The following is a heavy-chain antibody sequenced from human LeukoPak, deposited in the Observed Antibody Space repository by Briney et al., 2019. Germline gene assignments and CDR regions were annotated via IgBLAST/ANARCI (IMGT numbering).Heavy chain of an antibody. CDR1: GFTFSSYE. CDR3: ANDGAYYDSSTDAFDI. Sequence: PGGSLRLSCAASGFTFSSYEMNWVRQAPGKGLEWGSYISSSGSTIYYADSVKGRFTISRDNSKNTLYLQMNSLRAEDTAVYYCANDGAYYDSSTDAFDIWGQGTMVTVSS. D-gene: IGHD3-22*01. J-gene: IGHJ3*02. V-gene: IGHV3-48*03. CDR2: ISSSGSTI.